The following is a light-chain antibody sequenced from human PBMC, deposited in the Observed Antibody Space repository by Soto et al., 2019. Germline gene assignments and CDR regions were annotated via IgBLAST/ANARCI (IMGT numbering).Light chain of an antibody. Sequence: DIQMTQSPSTLSASVGDTVTITCRTGQYIGSWLAWVQHKPGKAPNLLIYKASTLQVGVPLRFSGSASGTEFTLTITSLQPDDFATYYCQQYNTFPWTFGQGTRVEIK. V-gene: IGKV1-5*03. CDR3: QQYNTFPWT. CDR2: KAS. CDR1: QYIGSW. J-gene: IGKJ1*01.